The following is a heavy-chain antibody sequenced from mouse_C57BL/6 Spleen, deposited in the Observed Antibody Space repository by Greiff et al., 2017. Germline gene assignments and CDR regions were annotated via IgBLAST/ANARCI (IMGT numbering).Heavy chain of an antibody. CDR2: IHPNSGST. J-gene: IGHJ1*03. V-gene: IGHV1-64*01. CDR3: ARKRAYDYDEGLYWYFDV. CDR1: GYTFTSYW. Sequence: QVQLQQPGAELVKPGASVKLSCKASGYTFTSYWMHWVKQRPGQGLEWIGMIHPNSGSTNYNEKFKSKATLTVDKSSSTAYMQLSNLTSEDSAVYNCARKRAYDYDEGLYWYFDVWGTGTTVTVSS. D-gene: IGHD2-4*01.